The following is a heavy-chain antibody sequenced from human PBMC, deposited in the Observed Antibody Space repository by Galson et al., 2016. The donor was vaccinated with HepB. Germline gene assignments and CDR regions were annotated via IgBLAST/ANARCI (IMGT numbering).Heavy chain of an antibody. V-gene: IGHV4-34*01. CDR2: IDHNQRI. D-gene: IGHD3-16*02. CDR1: GGSFRGYY. CDR3: SCGAVPSVIGGGSDF. Sequence: LSLTCVVSGGSFRGYYWNWIRQSPAKGLEWLGEIDHNQRINYNPSLESRLAMALDTSRNHFSLRLTSVTAADTAVYYCSCGAVPSVIGGGSDFWGQGTLVTVSS. J-gene: IGHJ4*02.